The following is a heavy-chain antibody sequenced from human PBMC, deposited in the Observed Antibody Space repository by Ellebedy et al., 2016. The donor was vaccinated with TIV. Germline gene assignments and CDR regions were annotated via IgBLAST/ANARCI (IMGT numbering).Heavy chain of an antibody. J-gene: IGHJ3*02. CDR3: AVVVVPAAADAFDI. D-gene: IGHD2-2*01. Sequence: KVSCKGSGYSFTSYWISWVRQIPGKGLEWMGRLDPSDSYTNYSPSFQGHVTISADKSISTAYLQCSSLKASDTALYYCAVVVVPAAADAFDIWGQGTMVTVSS. V-gene: IGHV5-10-1*01. CDR2: LDPSDSYT. CDR1: GYSFTSYW.